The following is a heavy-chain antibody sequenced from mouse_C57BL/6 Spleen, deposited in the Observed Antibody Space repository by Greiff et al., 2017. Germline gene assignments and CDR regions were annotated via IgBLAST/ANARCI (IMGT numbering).Heavy chain of an antibody. CDR1: GYSITSGYY. CDR2: ISYDGSN. D-gene: IGHD1-1*01. CDR3: ARDSYYYGSSYEYFDV. V-gene: IGHV3-6*01. Sequence: EVQLQESGPGLVKPSQSLSLTCSVTGYSITSGYYWNWIRQFPGNKPEWMGYISYDGSNNYNPSLKNRISITRDTSKNQFFLKLNSVTTEDTATYYCARDSYYYGSSYEYFDVWGTGTTVTVSS. J-gene: IGHJ1*03.